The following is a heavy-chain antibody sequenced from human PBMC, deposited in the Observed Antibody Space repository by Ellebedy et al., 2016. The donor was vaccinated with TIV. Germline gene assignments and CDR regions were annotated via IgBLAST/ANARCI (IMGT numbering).Heavy chain of an antibody. CDR1: GFSLSNDRMG. J-gene: IGHJ4*02. Sequence: SGPTLVKPTETLTLTCTVSGFSLSNDRMGVSWIRQPPGKALEWLAHIFSNDEKSYSTSLKSRITISKDTSKSQVVFTMTNMDPVDTATYYCARMGDYVWGSYRLYYFDYWGQGTLVTVSS. CDR3: ARMGDYVWGSYRLYYFDY. D-gene: IGHD3-16*02. CDR2: IFSNDEK. V-gene: IGHV2-26*01.